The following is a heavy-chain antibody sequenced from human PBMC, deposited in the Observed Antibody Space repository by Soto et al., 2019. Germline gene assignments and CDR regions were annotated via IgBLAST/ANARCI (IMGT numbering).Heavy chain of an antibody. Sequence: QVQLVESGGGVVQPGRSLRLSCAASGFIFSSYGMFWVRQAPGRGLEWVALISYDGSGQYYLESVKGRFTISRDNSKNTLYLQMNSLRAEDTAVYYCAKGSYSGRYSDFDYWGQGTLVTVSS. CDR2: ISYDGSGQ. J-gene: IGHJ4*02. CDR3: AKGSYSGRYSDFDY. CDR1: GFIFSSYG. D-gene: IGHD1-26*01. V-gene: IGHV3-30*18.